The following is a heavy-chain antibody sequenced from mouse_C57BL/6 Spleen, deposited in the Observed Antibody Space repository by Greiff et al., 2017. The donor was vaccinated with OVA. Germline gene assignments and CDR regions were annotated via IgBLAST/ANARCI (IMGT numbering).Heavy chain of an antibody. CDR3: ARVGYGNYNWFAY. CDR2: ITYDGSST. CDR1: GFTFSDYY. J-gene: IGHJ3*01. V-gene: IGHV5-16*01. D-gene: IGHD2-10*02. Sequence: EVKVVESEGGLVQPGSSMQLSCTASGFTFSDYYMAWVRPVPDKGLEWVANITYDGSSTYYLDSLKSRFIISRDNAKNILYLQMSSLKSEDTATYYCARVGYGNYNWFAYWGQGTLVTVSA.